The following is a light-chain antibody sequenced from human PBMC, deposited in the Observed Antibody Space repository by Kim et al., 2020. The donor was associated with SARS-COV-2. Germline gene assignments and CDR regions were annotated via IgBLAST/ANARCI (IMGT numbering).Light chain of an antibody. V-gene: IGKV3-11*01. CDR3: QQYYSSPFT. CDR2: DAS. Sequence: EIVLTQSPATLSLSPGERATLSCRASQSVSSYLAWYQQKPGQAPRLLIYDASNRATGIPARFSGSGSGTDFTLTISSLQAEDVALYYCQQYYSSPFTFGQGTKLEI. J-gene: IGKJ2*01. CDR1: QSVSSY.